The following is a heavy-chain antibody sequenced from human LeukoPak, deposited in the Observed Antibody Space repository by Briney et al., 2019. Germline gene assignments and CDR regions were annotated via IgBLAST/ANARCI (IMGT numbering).Heavy chain of an antibody. Sequence: SETLSLTCTVSGGSISSSSYYWGWIRQPPGKGLEWIGSIYYSGSTYYNPSLKSRVTISVDTSKNQFSLKLSSVTAADTAVYYCARSIVVVVADAFHVWGKGTTVTVSS. D-gene: IGHD2-15*01. CDR3: ARSIVVVVADAFHV. V-gene: IGHV4-39*07. CDR2: IYYSGST. CDR1: GGSISSSSYY. J-gene: IGHJ6*04.